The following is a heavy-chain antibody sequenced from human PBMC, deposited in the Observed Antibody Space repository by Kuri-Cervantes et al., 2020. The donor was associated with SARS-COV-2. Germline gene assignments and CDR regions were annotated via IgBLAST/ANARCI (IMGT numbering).Heavy chain of an antibody. CDR1: GYTFTSYY. D-gene: IGHD2-15*01. CDR2: INPSGGST. CDR3: ARGLGPNTWWRTEDETNNWFDP. V-gene: IGHV1-46*01. Sequence: ASVKVSCKASGYTFTSYYMHWVRQAPGQGLEWMGIINPSGGSTSYAQKFQGRITMARDTSTSTVYMELSSLRSEDTAVYYCARGLGPNTWWRTEDETNNWFDPWGQGTLVTVSS. J-gene: IGHJ5*02.